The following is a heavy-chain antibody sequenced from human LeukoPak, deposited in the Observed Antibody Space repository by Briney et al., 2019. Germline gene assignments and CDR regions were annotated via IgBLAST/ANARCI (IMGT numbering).Heavy chain of an antibody. Sequence: PGGSLRLSCAASGFTFSDYYMSWICQAPGKGLEWIGSIYHSGSTYYNPSLKSRVTISVDASKNQFSLKLSSVTAADTAVYYCARDQDYYDTSGYYDYWGQGTLVTVSS. CDR1: GFTFSDYY. CDR3: ARDQDYYDTSGYYDY. CDR2: IYHSGST. J-gene: IGHJ4*02. V-gene: IGHV4-38-2*02. D-gene: IGHD3-22*01.